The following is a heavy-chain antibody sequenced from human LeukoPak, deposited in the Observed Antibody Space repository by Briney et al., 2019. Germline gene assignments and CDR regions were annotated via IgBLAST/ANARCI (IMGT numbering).Heavy chain of an antibody. CDR3: ARHHDSSGYGFDY. J-gene: IGHJ4*02. Sequence: PSETLSLTCAVYGGSFSGYYWSWIRQPPGKGLEWIGEINHSGSTNYNPSLKSRVTISVDTSKNQFSLKLSSVTAADTAVYYCARHHDSSGYGFDYWGQGTLVTVSS. V-gene: IGHV4-34*01. D-gene: IGHD3-22*01. CDR2: INHSGST. CDR1: GGSFSGYY.